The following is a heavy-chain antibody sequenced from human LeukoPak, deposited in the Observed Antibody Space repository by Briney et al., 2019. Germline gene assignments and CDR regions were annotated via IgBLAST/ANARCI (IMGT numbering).Heavy chain of an antibody. V-gene: IGHV3-23*01. CDR2: IYGSDDKT. CDR3: AKTQGYYDA. Sequence: GGSLRLSCVASGFTFSNYAMRWVRQAPGKGLELVSGIYGSDDKTVYGDAVKGRFTISRDNSKNTLYLQMNSLRADDTAVYYCAKTQGYYDAWGQGALVTVSS. J-gene: IGHJ5*02. D-gene: IGHD2-15*01. CDR1: GFTFSNYA.